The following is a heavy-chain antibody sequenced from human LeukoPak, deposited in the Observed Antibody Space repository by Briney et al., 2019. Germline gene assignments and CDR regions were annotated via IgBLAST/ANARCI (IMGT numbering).Heavy chain of an antibody. J-gene: IGHJ4*02. D-gene: IGHD6-13*01. V-gene: IGHV4-4*02. CDR2: IYHSGST. CDR1: GGSISSSNW. Sequence: PSGTLSLTCAVSGGSISSSNWWSWVRQPPGKGLEWIGEIYHSGSTNYNPSLKSRVTISVDKSKNQFSLQLNSVTPEDTAVYYCARESLAAAGNRNFDYWGQGTLVTVSS. CDR3: ARESLAAAGNRNFDY.